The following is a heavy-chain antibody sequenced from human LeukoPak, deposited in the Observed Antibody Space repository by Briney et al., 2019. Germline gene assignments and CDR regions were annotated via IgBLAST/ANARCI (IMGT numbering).Heavy chain of an antibody. J-gene: IGHJ6*02. CDR2: ISASGDST. Sequence: PGRSLRLSCAASGFTFNNYAMSWVRQAPGKGLEWVSGISASGDSTYYADSVKGRFTISRHNSKNTLYLQMNALRAGDTAIYYCAKDRGNNYGYDYYGVDVWGQGTTVTVSS. D-gene: IGHD3-10*01. CDR3: AKDRGNNYGYDYYGVDV. V-gene: IGHV3-23*01. CDR1: GFTFNNYA.